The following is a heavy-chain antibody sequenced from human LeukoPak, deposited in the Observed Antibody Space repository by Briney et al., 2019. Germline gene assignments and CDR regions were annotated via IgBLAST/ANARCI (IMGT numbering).Heavy chain of an antibody. CDR3: ARAVRNYYDSSGYYTAIYYFDY. D-gene: IGHD3-22*01. Sequence: ASVKVSCKASGGTFSSYAISWVRQAPGQGLEWMGGIIPIFGTANYAQKFQGRVTITADKSTSTAYMELSSLRSEDTAVYYCARAVRNYYDSSGYYTAIYYFDYWGQGTLVTVSS. J-gene: IGHJ4*02. V-gene: IGHV1-69*06. CDR1: GGTFSSYA. CDR2: IIPIFGTA.